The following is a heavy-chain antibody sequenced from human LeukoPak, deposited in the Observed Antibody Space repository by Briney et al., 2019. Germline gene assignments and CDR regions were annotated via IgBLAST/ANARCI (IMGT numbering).Heavy chain of an antibody. Sequence: PGGSLRLSCAVSGFTFSNAWMSWVRQTPGRGLEWVGRIKSKTDGGTTDYAAPVKGRFTISRDESKNTLYLQMNSLKTEDTAVYYCASGMITFGGLIATYGMDVWGQGTTVTVSS. CDR2: IKSKTDGGTT. V-gene: IGHV3-15*01. CDR1: GFTFSNAW. D-gene: IGHD3-16*02. CDR3: ASGMITFGGLIATYGMDV. J-gene: IGHJ6*02.